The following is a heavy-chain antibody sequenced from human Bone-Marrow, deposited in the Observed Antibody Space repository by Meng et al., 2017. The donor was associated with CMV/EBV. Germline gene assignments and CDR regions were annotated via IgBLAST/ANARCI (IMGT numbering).Heavy chain of an antibody. V-gene: IGHV4-39*07. CDR3: ARDLEWVYATSPEFDP. Sequence: SETLSLTCTVSGGSISSSSYYWGWIRQPPGKGLEWIGSIYYSGSTYYNPSLKSRVTISVDTSKNQFSLKLSSVTAADTAVYYCARDLEWVYATSPEFDPWGQGTLVTVSS. CDR1: GGSISSSSYY. D-gene: IGHD2-8*01. CDR2: IYYSGST. J-gene: IGHJ5*02.